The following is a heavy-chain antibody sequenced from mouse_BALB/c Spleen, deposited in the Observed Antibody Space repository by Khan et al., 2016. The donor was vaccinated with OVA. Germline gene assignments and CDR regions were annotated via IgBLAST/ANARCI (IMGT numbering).Heavy chain of an antibody. CDR3: ARVGYSGTMDY. CDR2: INTYTGEP. CDR1: GYTFTTYG. Sequence: QIQLVQSGPELKKPGVTVKISCKASGYTFTTYGMNWVKQAPGKGLKWMGWINTYTGEPTYVDDFTGRFAFSLETSASTAYLQINNLKHEDTATYFCARVGYSGTMDYWGQGTSVTVSS. V-gene: IGHV9-3-1*01. D-gene: IGHD2-14*01. J-gene: IGHJ4*01.